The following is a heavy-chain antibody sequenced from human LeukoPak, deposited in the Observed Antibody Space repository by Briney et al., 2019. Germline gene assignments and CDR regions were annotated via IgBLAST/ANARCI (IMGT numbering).Heavy chain of an antibody. Sequence: SETLSLTCTVSGDSISSSSYYWGWIRQPPGKGLEWIGSIYYSGSIYYNPSLKSRVNISVDTSKNQFSLKLSSVTAADTAVYYRARRSSYQLLSGEFDYWGQGTLVTVSS. CDR3: ARRSSYQLLSGEFDY. CDR2: IYYSGSI. J-gene: IGHJ4*02. V-gene: IGHV4-39*01. D-gene: IGHD2-2*01. CDR1: GDSISSSSYY.